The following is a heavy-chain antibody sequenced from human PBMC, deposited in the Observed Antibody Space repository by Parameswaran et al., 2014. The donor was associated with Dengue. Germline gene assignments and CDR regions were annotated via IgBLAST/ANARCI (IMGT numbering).Heavy chain of an antibody. CDR3: ARVPTGDWMIDY. Sequence: RWIRQPPGKGLEWIGYIYYSGSTNYNPSLKSRVTISVDTSKNQFSLKLSSVTAADTAVYYCARVPTGDWMIDYWGQGTLVTVSS. V-gene: IGHV4-59*01. J-gene: IGHJ4*02. CDR2: IYYSGST. D-gene: IGHD7-27*01.